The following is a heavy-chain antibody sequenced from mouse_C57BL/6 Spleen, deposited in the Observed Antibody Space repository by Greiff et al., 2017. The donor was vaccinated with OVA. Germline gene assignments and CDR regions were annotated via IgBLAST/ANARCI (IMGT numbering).Heavy chain of an antibody. CDR3: ARDRITTVVGGAMDY. D-gene: IGHD1-1*01. J-gene: IGHJ4*01. Sequence: EVQLQESGPGLVKPSQSLSLTCSVTGYSITSGYYWNWIRQFPGNKLEWMGYISYDGSNNYNPSLKNRISITRDTSKNQFFLKLNSVTTEDTATYYGARDRITTVVGGAMDYWGQGTSVTVSS. V-gene: IGHV3-6*01. CDR1: GYSITSGYY. CDR2: ISYDGSN.